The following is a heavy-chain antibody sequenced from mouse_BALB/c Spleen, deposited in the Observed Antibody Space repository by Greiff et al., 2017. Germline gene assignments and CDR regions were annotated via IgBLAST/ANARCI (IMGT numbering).Heavy chain of an antibody. D-gene: IGHD2-10*02. J-gene: IGHJ3*01. CDR3: TRRMYGNYWFAY. V-gene: IGHV6-6*02. CDR2: IRLKSNNYAT. Sequence: EVKVEESGGGLVQPGGSMKLSCVASGFTFSNYWMNWVRQSPEKGLEWVAEIRLKSNNYATHYAESVKGRFTISRDDSKSSVYLQMNNLRAEDTGIYYCTRRMYGNYWFAYWGQGTLVTVSA. CDR1: GFTFSNYW.